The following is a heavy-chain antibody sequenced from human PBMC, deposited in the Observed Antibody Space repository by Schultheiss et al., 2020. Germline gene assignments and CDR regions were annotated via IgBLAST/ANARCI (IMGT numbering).Heavy chain of an antibody. CDR2: MNPNNGNT. J-gene: IGHJ5*02. V-gene: IGHV1-8*01. CDR1: GYTFTSYD. D-gene: IGHD2-15*01. CDR3: VGLGFCSGGTCYDP. Sequence: ASVKVSCKASGYTFTSYDISWVRQATGQGLEWMGWMNPNNGNTYYAQRFQGRVTMTRNTSKSTAYMELSSLRSEDTAVYYCVGLGFCSGGTCYDPWGQGTLVTVSS.